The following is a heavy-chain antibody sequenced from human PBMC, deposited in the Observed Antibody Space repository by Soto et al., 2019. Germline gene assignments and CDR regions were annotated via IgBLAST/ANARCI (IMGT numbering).Heavy chain of an antibody. V-gene: IGHV3-30*18. CDR3: VKAQERSAQYFAVVITAFDF. CDR2: ISHDGNSH. CDR1: GFSFSNYG. Sequence: GGSLRLSCEGSGFSFSNYGIHWVRQAPGKGLEWVAVISHDGNSHHLADSVRGRFTISRDNYKNTVFLHMTSLRREDSAVYHCVKAQERSAQYFAVVITAFDFWGQGTMVTVS. J-gene: IGHJ3*01. D-gene: IGHD3-22*01.